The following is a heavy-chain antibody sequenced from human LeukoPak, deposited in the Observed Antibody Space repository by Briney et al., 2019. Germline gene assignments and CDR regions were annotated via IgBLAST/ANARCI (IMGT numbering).Heavy chain of an antibody. CDR2: INHSGST. D-gene: IGHD3-16*02. J-gene: IGHJ5*02. CDR3: ARLRDDYVWGSYRDLNWFDP. V-gene: IGHV4-34*01. CDR1: GGSFSGYY. Sequence: SETLSLTCAVYGGSFSGYYWSWIRQPPGKGLEWIGEINHSGSTNYNPSLKSRVTISVDTSKNQFSLKLSSVTAADTAVYYCARLRDDYVWGSYRDLNWFDPWGQGTLVTVSS.